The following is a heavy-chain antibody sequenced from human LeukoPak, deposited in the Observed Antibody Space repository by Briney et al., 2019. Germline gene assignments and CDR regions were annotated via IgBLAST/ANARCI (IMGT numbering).Heavy chain of an antibody. Sequence: GGSLRLSCAASGFTFSSYAMHWVRQAPGKGLEYVSAISSNGGSTYYANSVKGRFTISRDNSKNTLYPQMGSLRAEDMAVYYCARAECSSTSCSAPAWGQGTLVTVSS. CDR1: GFTFSSYA. CDR3: ARAECSSTSCSAPA. CDR2: ISSNGGST. D-gene: IGHD2-2*01. J-gene: IGHJ5*02. V-gene: IGHV3-64*01.